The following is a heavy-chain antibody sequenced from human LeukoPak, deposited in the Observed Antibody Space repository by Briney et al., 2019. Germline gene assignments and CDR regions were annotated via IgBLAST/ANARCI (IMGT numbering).Heavy chain of an antibody. CDR3: AKLPYNYDSSGSYCTDGFDM. V-gene: IGHV3-23*01. Sequence: QAGGSLRLSCAASGFTFSNSAVSWVRQAPGKGLEWVSTLSNSGGITYYADSVKGRFTISRDNSKNTLYLLMNSLRAEDTAVYYCAKLPYNYDSSGSYCTDGFDMWGQGTMVTVSS. CDR2: LSNSGGIT. D-gene: IGHD3-22*01. CDR1: GFTFSNSA. J-gene: IGHJ3*02.